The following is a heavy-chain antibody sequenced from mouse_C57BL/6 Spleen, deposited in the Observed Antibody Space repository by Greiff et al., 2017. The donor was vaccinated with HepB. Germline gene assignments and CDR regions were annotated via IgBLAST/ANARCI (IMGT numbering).Heavy chain of an antibody. CDR3: TALYYDYDFDY. CDR2: IRLKSDNYAT. D-gene: IGHD2-4*01. J-gene: IGHJ2*01. CDR1: GFTFSNYW. Sequence: EVKLVESGGGLVQPGGSMKLSCVASGFTFSNYWMNWVRQSPEKGLEWVAQIRLKSDNYATHYAESVKGRFTISRDDSKSSVYLQMNNLRAEDTGIYYCTALYYDYDFDYWGQGTTLTVSS. V-gene: IGHV6-3*01.